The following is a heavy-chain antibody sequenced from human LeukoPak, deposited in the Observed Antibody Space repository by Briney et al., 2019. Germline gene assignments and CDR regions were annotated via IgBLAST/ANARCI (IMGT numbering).Heavy chain of an antibody. CDR2: ISGYNGNT. Sequence: ASVKVSCKASGYTFTSYGISWVRQPPGQGLEWMGWISGYNGNTKYAHKVQGRVTMTTDTSTGTAYMELRSLRSDDTAVYYCARAYSYGSDYYYGMDVWGQGTTVTVSS. D-gene: IGHD5-18*01. V-gene: IGHV1-18*01. J-gene: IGHJ6*02. CDR3: ARAYSYGSDYYYGMDV. CDR1: GYTFTSYG.